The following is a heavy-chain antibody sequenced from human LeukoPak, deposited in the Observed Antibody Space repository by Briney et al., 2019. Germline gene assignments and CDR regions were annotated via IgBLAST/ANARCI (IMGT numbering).Heavy chain of an antibody. Sequence: GASVKVSCKASGYTFTGYYMHWVRQAPGQGLEWMGWINPNSGGTNYAQKLQGRVTMTRDTSISTAYMELSRLRCHDTAVYYWTRGPHKLYRRKELNWFVPWGQGTLVTVSS. CDR2: INPNSGGT. J-gene: IGHJ5*02. CDR3: TRGPHKLYRRKELNWFVP. V-gene: IGHV1-2*02. D-gene: IGHD1-26*01. CDR1: GYTFTGYY.